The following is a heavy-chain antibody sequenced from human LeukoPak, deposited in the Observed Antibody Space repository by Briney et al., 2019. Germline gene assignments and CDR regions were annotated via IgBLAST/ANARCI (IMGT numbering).Heavy chain of an antibody. CDR3: ASNSSDFDAFDI. CDR2: ISGSGGST. CDR1: GFTFRSYA. V-gene: IGHV3-23*01. J-gene: IGHJ3*02. Sequence: PGGSLRLSCAASGFTFRSYAMSWVRQAPGKGLEWVSAISGSGGSTYYADSVKGRFTISRDNSKNTLYLQMNSLRAEDTAVYYCASNSSDFDAFDIWGQGTMVTVSS. D-gene: IGHD6-19*01.